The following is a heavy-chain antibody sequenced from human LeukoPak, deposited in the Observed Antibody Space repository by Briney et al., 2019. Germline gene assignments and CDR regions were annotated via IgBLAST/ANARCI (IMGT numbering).Heavy chain of an antibody. Sequence: PGGSLRLSCAASGFTFSSYAMHWVRQDPGKGLEWVAVISYDGSNKYYADSVKGRFTISRDNSKNPLYLQMNGLRAEDTAVYYCAADLYRTVTTSDYWGQGTLVTVSS. D-gene: IGHD4-17*01. V-gene: IGHV3-30-3*01. CDR1: GFTFSSYA. CDR3: AADLYRTVTTSDY. CDR2: ISYDGSNK. J-gene: IGHJ4*02.